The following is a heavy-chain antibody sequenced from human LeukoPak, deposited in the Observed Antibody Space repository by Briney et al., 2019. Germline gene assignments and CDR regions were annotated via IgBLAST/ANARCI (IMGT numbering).Heavy chain of an antibody. CDR2: ITYDGSNK. CDR1: GFTSSSYG. D-gene: IGHD6-19*01. Sequence: GGSLRLSCAASGFTSSSYGMHWVRQAPGKGLEWVAVITYDGSNKYYADSVKGRFTISRDNSKNTLYLQMNSLRAEDTAVYYCAKESEQWLPDYWGQGTLVTVSS. CDR3: AKESEQWLPDY. V-gene: IGHV3-30*18. J-gene: IGHJ4*02.